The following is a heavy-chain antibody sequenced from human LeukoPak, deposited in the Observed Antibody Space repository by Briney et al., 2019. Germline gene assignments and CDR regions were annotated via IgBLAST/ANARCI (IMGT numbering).Heavy chain of an antibody. J-gene: IGHJ2*01. D-gene: IGHD4-17*01. CDR3: AKDRGSTVTNWYFDL. Sequence: GGSLRLSCAASGFTFSSYWIHWVRQAPGKGLVWVSRINSDGSSTNYADSVKGRFTISRDNAKNTLYLQMNSLRAEDTALYYCAKDRGSTVTNWYFDLWGRGTLVTVSS. V-gene: IGHV3-74*01. CDR2: INSDGSST. CDR1: GFTFSSYW.